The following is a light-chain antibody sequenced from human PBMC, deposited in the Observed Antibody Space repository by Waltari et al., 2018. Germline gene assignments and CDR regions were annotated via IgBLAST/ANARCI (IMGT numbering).Light chain of an antibody. CDR1: QSVSTN. CDR3: QQYDNWHYT. Sequence: EVVMTQSPATLAVSPGERATLSCRASQSVSTNLGWYQQKPGQAPRLLIYSASTRATGIPARFSGSGSETEFTLTINSLQSEDFAVYYCQQYDNWHYTFGQGTKLEIK. J-gene: IGKJ2*01. V-gene: IGKV3-15*01. CDR2: SAS.